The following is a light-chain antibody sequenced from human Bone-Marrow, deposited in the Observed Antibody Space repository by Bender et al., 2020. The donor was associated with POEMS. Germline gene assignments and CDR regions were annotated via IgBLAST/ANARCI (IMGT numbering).Light chain of an antibody. CDR1: SSDIGGYNY. CDR2: EVS. Sequence: QSVLTQPPSVSGAPGQRVTISCTGASSDIGGYNYVSWYQQHPGKAPKLMIYEVSNRPSGVSNRFSGSKSGDTASLTISGLQAEDEADYYCSSYTSSSSSWVFGGGTKLTVL. J-gene: IGLJ3*02. V-gene: IGLV2-14*01. CDR3: SSYTSSSSSWV.